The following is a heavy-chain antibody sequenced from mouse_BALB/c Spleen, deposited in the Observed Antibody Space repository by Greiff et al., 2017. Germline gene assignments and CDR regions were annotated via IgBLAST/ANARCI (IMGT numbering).Heavy chain of an antibody. CDR1: GFSLTSYG. J-gene: IGHJ4*01. D-gene: IGHD2-1*01. Sequence: VQGVESGPGLVAPSQSLSITCTVSGFSLTSYGVHWVRQPPGKGLEWLGVIWAGGSTNYNSALMSRLSISKDNSKSQVFLKMNSLQTDDTAMYYCARAFYSYAMDYWGQGTSVTVSS. CDR3: ARAFYSYAMDY. V-gene: IGHV2-9*02. CDR2: IWAGGST.